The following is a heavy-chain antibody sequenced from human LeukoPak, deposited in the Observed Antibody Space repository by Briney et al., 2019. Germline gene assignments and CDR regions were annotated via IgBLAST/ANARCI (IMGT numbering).Heavy chain of an antibody. J-gene: IGHJ4*02. CDR1: GFTFSSYA. CDR2: SSGSGGST. D-gene: IGHD4-17*01. Sequence: GGSLRLSCAASGFTFSSYAMSWVRQAPGKGLEWVSASSGSGGSTYYADSVKGRFTISRDNSKNTLYLQMNSLRAEDTAVYYCAKVGDYGDYALDYWGQGTLVTVSS. CDR3: AKVGDYGDYALDY. V-gene: IGHV3-23*01.